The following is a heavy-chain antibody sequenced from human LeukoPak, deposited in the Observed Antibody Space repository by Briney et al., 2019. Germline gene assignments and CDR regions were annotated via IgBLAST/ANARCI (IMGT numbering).Heavy chain of an antibody. Sequence: ASVKVSCKVSGYTFTDYYMHWVQQAPGKGLEWMGLVDPEDGETIYAEKFQRRVTITADTSTDTAYMELSSLRSEDTAVYYCANSGSRDDRSFGVYWGQGTLVTVSS. CDR1: GYTFTDYY. CDR3: ANSGSRDDRSFGVY. D-gene: IGHD3-22*01. J-gene: IGHJ4*02. CDR2: VDPEDGET. V-gene: IGHV1-69-2*01.